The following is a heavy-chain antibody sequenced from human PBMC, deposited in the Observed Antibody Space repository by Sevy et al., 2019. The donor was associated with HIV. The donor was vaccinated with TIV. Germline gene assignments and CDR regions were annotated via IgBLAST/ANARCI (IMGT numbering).Heavy chain of an antibody. Sequence: GGSLRLSCAASGFTFDDYAMHWVRQAPGKGLEWVSSISWNSGSIGYADSVKGQFTIPTDNAKHSLYLQMNSLRAEDTALYYCATDGAGTNEYTGSYRAHYFDYWGQGTLVTVSS. CDR1: GFTFDDYA. CDR3: ATDGAGTNEYTGSYRAHYFDY. D-gene: IGHD1-26*01. V-gene: IGHV3-9*01. CDR2: ISWNSGSI. J-gene: IGHJ4*02.